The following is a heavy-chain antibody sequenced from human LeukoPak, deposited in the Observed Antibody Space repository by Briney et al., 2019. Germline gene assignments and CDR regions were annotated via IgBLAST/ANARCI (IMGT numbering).Heavy chain of an antibody. D-gene: IGHD2-15*01. V-gene: IGHV1-18*01. J-gene: IGHJ4*02. CDR3: ARADIIVVAGATPVGSAFEY. Sequence: GASVTVSCKASGYTFTSYDINWVRQAPGQGIEWMGWISANKGDTEYAQKFQGRLTVTRDTSTSTAYMELKRLNSDDTAVYYCARADIIVVAGATPVGSAFEYWGQGTLITVS. CDR1: GYTFTSYD. CDR2: ISANKGDT.